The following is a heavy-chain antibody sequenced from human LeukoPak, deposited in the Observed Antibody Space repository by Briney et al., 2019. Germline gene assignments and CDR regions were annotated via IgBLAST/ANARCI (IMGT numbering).Heavy chain of an antibody. D-gene: IGHD2-21*02. CDR1: GGSFSGYY. CDR3: ARGHDCMDY. J-gene: IGHJ4*02. Sequence: SEILSLTCAVYGGSFSGYYWSWIRQPPGKGLEWIGEINHSGSTNYNPSLKSRVTISVDTSKNQFSLKLSSVTAADTAVYYCARGHDCMDYWGQGTLVTVSS. V-gene: IGHV4-34*01. CDR2: INHSGST.